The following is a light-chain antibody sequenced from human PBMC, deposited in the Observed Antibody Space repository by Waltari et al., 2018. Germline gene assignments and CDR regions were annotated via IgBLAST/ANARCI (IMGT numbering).Light chain of an antibody. CDR3: QHYVSLPAT. V-gene: IGKV3-20*01. J-gene: IGKJ1*01. CDR2: GAS. Sequence: SCRARQSVSMTLAWYQQKPGQAPRLLIYGASTRATGIPERFSGGGSGTDFSLTISRLEPEDFAVYYCQHYVSLPATFGQGTKVEIK. CDR1: QSVSMT.